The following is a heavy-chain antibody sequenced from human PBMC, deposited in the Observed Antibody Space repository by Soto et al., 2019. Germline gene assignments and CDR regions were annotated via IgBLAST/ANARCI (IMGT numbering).Heavy chain of an antibody. CDR1: GFSFNSYT. Sequence: EVQLVETGGGLVKPGGSLRLSCAASGFSFNSYTMNRVRQAPGKGLEWVSSLSSTNRFIYYADSVKGRFTISRDNAESSLYLQMHSLRDEDTAVYYCARDRETTGPPPGLDFWGQGSLVTVSS. D-gene: IGHD4-17*01. J-gene: IGHJ4*02. V-gene: IGHV3-21*06. CDR2: LSSTNRFI. CDR3: ARDRETTGPPPGLDF.